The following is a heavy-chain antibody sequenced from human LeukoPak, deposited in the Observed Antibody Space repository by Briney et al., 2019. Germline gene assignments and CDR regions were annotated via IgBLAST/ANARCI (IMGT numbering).Heavy chain of an antibody. J-gene: IGHJ4*02. D-gene: IGHD2-15*01. CDR2: IYYSGST. CDR1: GGSLSSYY. Sequence: SETLSLTCTVSGGSLSSYYWSWIRQPPGKGLEWIGYIYYSGSTNYNPSLKSRVTISVDTSKNQFSLKLSSVTAADTAVYYCASEPRGCSGGSCYSIWGQGTLVTVSS. V-gene: IGHV4-59*01. CDR3: ASEPRGCSGGSCYSI.